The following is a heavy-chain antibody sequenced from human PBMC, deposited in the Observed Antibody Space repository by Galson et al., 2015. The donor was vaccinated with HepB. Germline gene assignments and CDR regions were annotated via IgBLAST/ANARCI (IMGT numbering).Heavy chain of an antibody. V-gene: IGHV1-69*13. CDR2: IIPIFATT. CDR3: ARDRSLYSISWSPHWYFDL. J-gene: IGHJ2*01. Sequence: SVKVSCKASGGTFSNYAFSWVRQAPGQGLEWIGGIIPIFATTIDAQKFRGRLTITADESTGTAYMELSSLRSEDTAVYYCARDRSLYSISWSPHWYFDLWGRGTLVTVSS. D-gene: IGHD6-13*01. CDR1: GGTFSNYA.